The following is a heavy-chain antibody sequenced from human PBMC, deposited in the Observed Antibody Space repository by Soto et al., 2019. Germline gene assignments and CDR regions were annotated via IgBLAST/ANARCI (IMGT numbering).Heavy chain of an antibody. CDR2: IYYSGST. D-gene: IGHD5-18*01. CDR3: AKDSGYNYGYFRWFDP. V-gene: IGHV4-39*07. Sequence: SETLSLTCTVSGGSISSSSYYWGWIRQPPGKGLEWIGSIYYSGSTNYNPALKSRVTISVDTSKSQFSLKLSSVTAADTAVYYCAKDSGYNYGYFRWFDPWGQGTLVTVSS. CDR1: GGSISSSSYY. J-gene: IGHJ5*02.